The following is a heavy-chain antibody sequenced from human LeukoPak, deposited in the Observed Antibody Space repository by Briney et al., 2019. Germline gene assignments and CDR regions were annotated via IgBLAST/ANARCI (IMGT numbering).Heavy chain of an antibody. J-gene: IGHJ4*02. CDR3: AKDEVGGHFEY. CDR2: ISSSSSTI. V-gene: IGHV3-48*01. D-gene: IGHD1-26*01. CDR1: GFTFSSYS. Sequence: GGSLRLSCAASGFTFSSYSMNWVRQAPGKGLEWVSYISSSSSTIYYADSVKGRFTISRDNAKNSLYLQMNSLRAEDTAVYYCAKDEVGGHFEYWGQGTLVTVSS.